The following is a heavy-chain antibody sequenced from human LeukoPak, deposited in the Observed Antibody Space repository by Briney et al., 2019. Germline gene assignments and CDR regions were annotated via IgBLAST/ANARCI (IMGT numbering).Heavy chain of an antibody. V-gene: IGHV3-7*01. J-gene: IGHJ5*02. D-gene: IGHD2-15*01. Sequence: GGSLRLSCAASGFTFRRYWMSWVRQAPGKGLEWVANMKLDGSEEYYVDSVKGRFTISSDNAKNSLYLQMNSLRVDDTAVYYCARWARYCSSGSCYSWFDPWGQGTLVTVSS. CDR2: MKLDGSEE. CDR3: ARWARYCSSGSCYSWFDP. CDR1: GFTFRRYW.